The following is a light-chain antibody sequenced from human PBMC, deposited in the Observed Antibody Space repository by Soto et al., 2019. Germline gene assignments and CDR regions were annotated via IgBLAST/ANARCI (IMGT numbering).Light chain of an antibody. V-gene: IGLV1-40*01. CDR1: SSNLGSGFD. J-gene: IGLJ2*01. Sequence: QSVLTQPPSVSGAPGQRVTISCTGNSSNLGSGFDVQWYQQLPGTAPKLLIYYNDNRPSGVPDRFSGSKSGTSASLAITGLQADDEADYYCQSYDSSLSGHVVFGGGTKLTVL. CDR2: YND. CDR3: QSYDSSLSGHVV.